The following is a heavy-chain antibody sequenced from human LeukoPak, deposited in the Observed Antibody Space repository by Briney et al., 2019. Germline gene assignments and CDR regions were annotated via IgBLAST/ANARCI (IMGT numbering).Heavy chain of an antibody. J-gene: IGHJ3*02. Sequence: ASVKVSCKASGYTFTGYYMHWVRQAPGQGLEWMGWINPNSGGTNYAQKFQGRVTMTRDTSISTAYMELSRLRSDDTAVYYCARVGEVDGGYDLEAFDIWGQGTMVTVSS. V-gene: IGHV1-2*02. CDR2: INPNSGGT. CDR3: ARVGEVDGGYDLEAFDI. CDR1: GYTFTGYY. D-gene: IGHD5-12*01.